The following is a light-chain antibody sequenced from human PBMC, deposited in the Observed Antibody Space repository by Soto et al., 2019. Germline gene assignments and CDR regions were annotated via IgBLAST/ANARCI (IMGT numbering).Light chain of an antibody. J-gene: IGLJ1*01. Sequence: QSVLTQPPSASGTPGQRVTISCSGISSNIGSNTVNWYQQLPGTAPKLLIYSNNQRPSGVPDRFSGSKSGTSASLAISGLQSEDEADYYCAAWDDSLNGPVFGTGT. CDR1: SSNIGSNT. CDR2: SNN. CDR3: AAWDDSLNGPV. V-gene: IGLV1-44*01.